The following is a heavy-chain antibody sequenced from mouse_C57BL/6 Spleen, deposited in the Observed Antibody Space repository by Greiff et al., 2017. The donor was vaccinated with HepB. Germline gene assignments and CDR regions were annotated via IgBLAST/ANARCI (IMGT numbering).Heavy chain of an antibody. J-gene: IGHJ3*01. D-gene: IGHD2-3*01. CDR1: GYTFTDYE. CDR3: TRGIYDGYLPFAD. Sequence: QVQLKESGAELVRPGASVTLSCKASGYTFTDYEMHWVKQTPVHGLEWIGAIDPETGGTAYNQKFKGKAILTADKSSSTAYMELRSLTSEDSAVYYCTRGIYDGYLPFADWGQGTLVTVSA. CDR2: IDPETGGT. V-gene: IGHV1-15*01.